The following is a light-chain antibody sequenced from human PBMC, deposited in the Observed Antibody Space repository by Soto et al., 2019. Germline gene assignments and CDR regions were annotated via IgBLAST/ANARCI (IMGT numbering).Light chain of an antibody. CDR2: HAS. CDR1: QSISNW. V-gene: IGKV1-5*01. Sequence: DIQMTQSPSTLPASVGDRVTITCRASQSISNWLAWYQQKPGTAPKVLIYHASNLQSGVPSRFSGSGSGTDFTLTISRLEPEDFAVYYCQQYGTSRETFGQGTKVDIK. CDR3: QQYGTSRET. J-gene: IGKJ1*01.